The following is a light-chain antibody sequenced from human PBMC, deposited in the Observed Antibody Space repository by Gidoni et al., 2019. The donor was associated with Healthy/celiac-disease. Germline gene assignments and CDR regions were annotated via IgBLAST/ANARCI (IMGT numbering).Light chain of an antibody. J-gene: IGLJ3*02. CDR2: LNSDGSN. CDR1: SGHSSYA. Sequence: LVLTQSPSASASLGASVKLTCTLSSGHSSYAIAWHQQQPEKGPRYLMKLNSDGSNIKGDGIPDRFSGSSSGAERYLTISSLQSEDEADYYCQTWGTGIWVVGGGTKLTGL. CDR3: QTWGTGIWV. V-gene: IGLV4-69*01.